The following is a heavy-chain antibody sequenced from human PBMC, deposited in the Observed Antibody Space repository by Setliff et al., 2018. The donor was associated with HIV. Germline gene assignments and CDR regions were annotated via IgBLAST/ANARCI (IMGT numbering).Heavy chain of an antibody. CDR2: ISSSTNYI. V-gene: IGHV3-21*01. CDR1: GFTLSSYN. CDR3: ARDTIPLVPFGY. Sequence: GGSLRLSCAASGFTLSSYNMNWVRQAPGKGLEWVSSISSSTNYIYYADSVKGRFSISRDNAKNSLYLQMNSLRPEGTAVYYCARDTIPLVPFGYWGQGTLVTVS. J-gene: IGHJ4*02. D-gene: IGHD1-1*01.